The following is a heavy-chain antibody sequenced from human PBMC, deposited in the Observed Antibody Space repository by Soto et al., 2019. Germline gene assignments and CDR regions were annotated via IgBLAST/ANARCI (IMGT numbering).Heavy chain of an antibody. CDR1: GGSISSSSFY. J-gene: IGHJ4*01. D-gene: IGHD3-22*01. Sequence: SETLSLTCTVSGGSISSSSFYWVWIRQPPVKGLEWIGSIFYGGTTHYNPSLKSRVTISVDTSKTQFSLKLSSVTAAVTAVYYCAGPYISAYGWGHGTLVKASS. CDR3: AGPYISAYG. V-gene: IGHV4-39*01. CDR2: IFYGGTT.